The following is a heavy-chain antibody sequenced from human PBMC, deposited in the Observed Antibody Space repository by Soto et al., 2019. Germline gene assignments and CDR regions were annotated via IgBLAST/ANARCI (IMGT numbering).Heavy chain of an antibody. V-gene: IGHV4-30-4*01. Sequence: SETLSLTCTVSGGSISSGDYYWSWIRQPPGKGLEWIGYIYYSGSTYYNPSLKSRVTISVDTSKNQFSLKLSSVTAADTAVYYCARDGSGIADCFDPWGQGTLLTVS. CDR1: GGSISSGDYY. J-gene: IGHJ5*02. CDR2: IYYSGST. D-gene: IGHD3-10*01. CDR3: ARDGSGIADCFDP.